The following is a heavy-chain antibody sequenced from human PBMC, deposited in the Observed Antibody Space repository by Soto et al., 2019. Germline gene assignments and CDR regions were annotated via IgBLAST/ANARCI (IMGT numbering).Heavy chain of an antibody. J-gene: IGHJ3*02. CDR1: GGSFSGYY. CDR2: INHSGST. V-gene: IGHV4-34*01. D-gene: IGHD3-9*01. Sequence: QVQLQQWGAGLLKPSETLSLTCAVYGGSFSGYYWSWIRQPPGKGLEWIGEINHSGSTNYNPSLKSRVTISVDTAKNHFSLKLSSVTAADTAVYYCARSNVLRYFDWLPNGAFDIWGQGTMVTVSS. CDR3: ARSNVLRYFDWLPNGAFDI.